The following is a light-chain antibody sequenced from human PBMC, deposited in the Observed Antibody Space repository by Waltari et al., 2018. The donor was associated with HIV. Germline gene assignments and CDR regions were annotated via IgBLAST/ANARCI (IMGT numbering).Light chain of an antibody. J-gene: IGLJ2*01. CDR2: SNN. CDR1: SPTNFGTTYD. CDR3: QSFDNSLRAWGL. Sequence: QSALTQPPSVSGAPGQRDAISCPGISPTNFGTTYDVHWYRHLPGTAPKLLISSNNNRPSGVPDRFSASKSGTSASLAITGLQAEDEADYYCQSFDNSLRAWGLFGGGTRLTVL. V-gene: IGLV1-40*01.